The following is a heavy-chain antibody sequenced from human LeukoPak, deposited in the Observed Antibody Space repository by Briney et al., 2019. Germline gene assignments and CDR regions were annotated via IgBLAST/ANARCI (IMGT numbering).Heavy chain of an antibody. V-gene: IGHV1-8*01. Sequence: GASVKVSRKASGYTFTSYDINWVRQATGQGLEWMGWMNPNSGNTGYAQKFQGRVTMTRNTSISTAYMELSSLRSEDTAVYYCAREDYYYYGMDVWGQGTTVTVSS. CDR2: MNPNSGNT. CDR1: GYTFTSYD. CDR3: AREDYYYYGMDV. J-gene: IGHJ6*02.